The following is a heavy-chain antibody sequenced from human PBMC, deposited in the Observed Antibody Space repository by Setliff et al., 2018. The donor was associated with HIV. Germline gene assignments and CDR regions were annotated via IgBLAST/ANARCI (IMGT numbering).Heavy chain of an antibody. D-gene: IGHD3-16*02. CDR2: ISSSENTL. J-gene: IGHJ4*02. V-gene: IGHV3-11*04. CDR1: AFLCFDYY. Sequence: GSLGPSCPASAFLCFDYYMSWIHQAPGKGLEWVSDISSSENTLDNADSLKGRFTNSRDNAKNSLYLQINSLRIEDTAMYCCAREVPYNSRPFDYFWGSYRSPHFDFWGQGTLVTVSS. CDR3: AREVPYNSRPFDYFWGSYRSPHFDF.